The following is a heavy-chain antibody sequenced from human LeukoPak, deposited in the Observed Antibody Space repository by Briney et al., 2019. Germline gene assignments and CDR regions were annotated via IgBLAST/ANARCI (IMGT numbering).Heavy chain of an antibody. CDR3: VRDRSNWQENWFDP. CDR1: GYTFSDLY. V-gene: IGHV1-2*02. CDR2: VFPKTGAT. J-gene: IGHJ5*02. Sequence: GASLKLSCKASGYTFSDLYIHWVRQDPGQGLQWMGWVFPKTGATNSAQTFKDRITMTRDTAISTVYLELSSLRADDMAVYYCVRDRSNWQENWFDPWGQGTRVIVSS. D-gene: IGHD1-26*01.